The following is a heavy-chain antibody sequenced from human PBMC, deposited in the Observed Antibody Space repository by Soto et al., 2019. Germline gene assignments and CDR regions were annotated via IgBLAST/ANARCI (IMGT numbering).Heavy chain of an antibody. CDR1: GGSISSYY. D-gene: IGHD6-13*01. V-gene: IGHV4-59*12. J-gene: IGHJ4*02. CDR3: AREFLGLSYNSSWYADGYFDY. CDR2: IYYSGST. Sequence: PSETLSLTCTVSGGSISSYYWSWIRQPPGKGLEWIGYIYYSGSTNYNPSLKSRVTISVDTSKNQFSLKLSSVTAADTAVYYCAREFLGLSYNSSWYADGYFDYWGQGTLVTVSS.